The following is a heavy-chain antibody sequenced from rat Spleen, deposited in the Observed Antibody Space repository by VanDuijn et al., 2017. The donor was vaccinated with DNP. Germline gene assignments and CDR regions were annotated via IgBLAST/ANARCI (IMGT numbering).Heavy chain of an antibody. J-gene: IGHJ4*01. CDR2: IRNDGGRT. CDR3: ARSMMVTRGYAMEA. V-gene: IGHV5S13*01. CDR1: GFTFSDYY. D-gene: IGHD1-12*03. Sequence: EVQLVESGGGLVQPGRSLKLFCAASGFTFSDYYMAWIRQAPTMGLEWVAYIRNDGGRTQYGDSVKGRFTLSRDDAKNTQYLQMDSLRSEDTATYYCARSMMVTRGYAMEAWGQGTSVTVSS.